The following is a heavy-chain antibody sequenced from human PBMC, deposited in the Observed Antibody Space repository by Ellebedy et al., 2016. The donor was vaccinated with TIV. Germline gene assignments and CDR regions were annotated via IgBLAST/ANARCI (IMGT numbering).Heavy chain of an antibody. CDR1: GFTFRSYS. CDR2: IKSSSNPI. V-gene: IGHV3-48*02. Sequence: GGSLRLSCAASGFTFRSYSMNWVRQAPGKGLEWVSHIKSSSNPIYYADSVKGRFIISRDNAKNSLYLQMNNLRDEDTAVYYCSRDGGRGGGNDFWGQGTPVIVSS. D-gene: IGHD3-16*01. CDR3: SRDGGRGGGNDF. J-gene: IGHJ4*02.